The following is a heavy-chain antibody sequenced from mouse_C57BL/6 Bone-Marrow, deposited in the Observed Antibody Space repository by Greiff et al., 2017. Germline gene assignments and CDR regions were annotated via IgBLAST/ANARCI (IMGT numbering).Heavy chain of an antibody. V-gene: IGHV1-81*01. D-gene: IGHD1-1*01. CDR3: ELLRDAMDY. J-gene: IGHJ4*01. CDR2: IYPRSGNT. Sequence: VQRVESGAELARPGASVKLSCKASGYTFTSYGISWVKQRTGQGLEWIGEIYPRSGNTYYNEKFRGKATLTADKSSSTAYMELRSLTSEESAVYVCELLRDAMDYWGQGTSVTVSS. CDR1: GYTFTSYG.